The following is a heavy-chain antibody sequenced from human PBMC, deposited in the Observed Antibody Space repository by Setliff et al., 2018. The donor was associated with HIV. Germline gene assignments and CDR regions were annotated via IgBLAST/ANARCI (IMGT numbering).Heavy chain of an antibody. CDR1: GPPIAIGSYY. J-gene: IGHJ4*02. V-gene: IGHV4-61*09. D-gene: IGHD3-16*02. CDR3: ARRKSGSSYRFFNY. CDR2: ISASGNT. Sequence: SETLSLTCTVSGPPIAIGSYYWTWIRQPAGRGLEWIGHISASGNTKYSPTLQSRVTLSVNPSNNQFSLNLTSVTAADTAVYYCARRKSGSSYRFFNYWGLRSLVTVSS.